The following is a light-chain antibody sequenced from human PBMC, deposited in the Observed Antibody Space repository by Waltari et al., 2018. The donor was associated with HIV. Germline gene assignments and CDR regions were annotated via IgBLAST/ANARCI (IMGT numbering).Light chain of an antibody. CDR2: KDS. Sequence: SYELTQPPSVSVSPGQTARITCSGDTLSSKYTYWYQQKPGQAPILVIFKDSESPSGIPERFSGSISGTTVTLTISEVQTEDEADYYCQSADHSDSCVFGTGTTLTVL. V-gene: IGLV3-25*03. J-gene: IGLJ1*01. CDR1: TLSSKY. CDR3: QSADHSDSCV.